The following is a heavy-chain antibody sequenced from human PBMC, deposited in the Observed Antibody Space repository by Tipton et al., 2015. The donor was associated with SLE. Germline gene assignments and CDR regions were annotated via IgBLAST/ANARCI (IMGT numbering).Heavy chain of an antibody. V-gene: IGHV4-4*07. Sequence: TLSLTCTVSGGSISSYYWSWIQQPAGKGLEWIGRIYTSGSTNYNPSLKSRVTMSVDTSKNQFSLKLSSVTAADTAVYYCARDSGDSSSWYLDYWGQGTLVTVSS. CDR2: IYTSGST. CDR1: GGSISSYY. D-gene: IGHD6-13*01. J-gene: IGHJ4*02. CDR3: ARDSGDSSSWYLDY.